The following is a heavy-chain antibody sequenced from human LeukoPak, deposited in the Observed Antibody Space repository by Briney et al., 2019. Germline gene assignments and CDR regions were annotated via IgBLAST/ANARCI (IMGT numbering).Heavy chain of an antibody. CDR1: GFTFSSYG. CDR2: ISYDGSNK. D-gene: IGHD3-22*01. CDR3: AKDIGKYYDTGY. J-gene: IGHJ4*02. Sequence: GGSLRLSCAASGFTFSSYGMHWVRQAPGKGLEWVAVISYDGSNKYYADSVKGRFTISRDNSKNTLYLQMNSLRAEDTAVYYCAKDIGKYYDTGYWGQGTLVTVSS. V-gene: IGHV3-30*19.